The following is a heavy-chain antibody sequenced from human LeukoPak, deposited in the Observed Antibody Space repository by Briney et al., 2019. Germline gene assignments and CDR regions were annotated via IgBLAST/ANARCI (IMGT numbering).Heavy chain of an antibody. CDR3: ASRNFFYY. J-gene: IGHJ4*02. Sequence: RGSLRDSCAASGFTFSTHAMSWVRQAPGKGLEWVSAVGVSGGNTYYADSVKGRFTISRDNSNNTLYLQMNSLRAEDTALYYCASRNFFYYWGPGTLVTVSS. CDR2: VGVSGGNT. CDR1: GFTFSTHA. V-gene: IGHV3-23*01.